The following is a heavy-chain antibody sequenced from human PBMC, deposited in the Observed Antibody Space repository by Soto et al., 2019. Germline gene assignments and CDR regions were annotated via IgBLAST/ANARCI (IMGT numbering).Heavy chain of an antibody. Sequence: QVQLVESGGGVVQPGTSLRLSCAASGFTFSSYGMHWVRQAPGKGLEWVAVIWNDGSQKYYADSVKGRFTISRDNSKNTLNLQMNSLRAEDTAVYYCARDLKGWFGEFQVWGQGTTVTVSS. J-gene: IGHJ6*02. CDR1: GFTFSSYG. D-gene: IGHD3-10*01. V-gene: IGHV3-33*01. CDR3: ARDLKGWFGEFQV. CDR2: IWNDGSQK.